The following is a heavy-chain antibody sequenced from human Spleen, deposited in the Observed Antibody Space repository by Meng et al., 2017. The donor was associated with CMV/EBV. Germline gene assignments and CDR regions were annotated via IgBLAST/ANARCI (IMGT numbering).Heavy chain of an antibody. CDR1: GFTFSSYG. J-gene: IGHJ6*02. CDR2: INSDGSST. Sequence: GESLKISCAASGFTFSSYGMHWVRQAPGKGLVWVSRINSDGSSTSYADSVKGRFTISRDNAKNTLYLQMNSLRAEDTAVYYCATPLGINDFWSGYPNYGMDVWGQGTTVTVSS. D-gene: IGHD3-3*01. V-gene: IGHV3-74*01. CDR3: ATPLGINDFWSGYPNYGMDV.